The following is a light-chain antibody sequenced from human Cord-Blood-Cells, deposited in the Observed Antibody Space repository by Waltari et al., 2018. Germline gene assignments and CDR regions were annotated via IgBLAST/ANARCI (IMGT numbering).Light chain of an antibody. CDR2: DVS. J-gene: IGLJ2*01. CDR1: RSDVGGYNY. Sequence: QSALTQPASVSGSPGPSITISCTGTRSDVGGYNYVSWYQQHPGKAPKLMIYDVSNLPSGVSNRFSGSKSGNTASLTISGLQAEDEADYYCSSYTSSSTVVFGGGTKLTVL. V-gene: IGLV2-14*01. CDR3: SSYTSSSTVV.